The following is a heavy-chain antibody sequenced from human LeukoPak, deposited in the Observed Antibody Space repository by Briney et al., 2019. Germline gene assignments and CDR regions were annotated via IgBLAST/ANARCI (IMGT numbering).Heavy chain of an antibody. CDR2: LSRGGETT. CDR3: AKEQRIRHCSEGVCMEGYYFDY. Sequence: PGGSLRLSCTGSGFPFNMFAMNWVRQAPGQGLEWVSGLSRGGETTNYADSVKGRFTVSRETSKNMVFLQMNDLSPEDTAVYYCAKEQRIRHCSEGVCMEGYYFDYWGQGSLVTVSS. J-gene: IGHJ4*02. D-gene: IGHD2-8*01. CDR1: GFPFNMFA. V-gene: IGHV3-23*01.